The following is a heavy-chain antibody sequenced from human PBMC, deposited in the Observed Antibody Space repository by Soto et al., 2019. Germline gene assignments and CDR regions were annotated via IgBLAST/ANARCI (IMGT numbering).Heavy chain of an antibody. CDR3: ARAPNYQPFDY. CDR1: GGSISTGGYY. V-gene: IGHV4-31*03. D-gene: IGHD2-2*01. J-gene: IGHJ4*02. CDR2: IYYSGST. Sequence: SETLSLTCTVSGGSISTGGYYWSWIRQHPGTGLEWIGYIYYSGSTYYNPSLKSRVTISVDTSKNRFSLKLSSVTAADTAVYYCARAPNYQPFDYWGQGTLVTVSS.